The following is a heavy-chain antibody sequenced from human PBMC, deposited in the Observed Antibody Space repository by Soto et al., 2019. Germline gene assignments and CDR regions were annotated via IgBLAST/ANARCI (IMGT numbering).Heavy chain of an antibody. CDR1: GGTFSSYA. CDR2: IIPIFGTA. J-gene: IGHJ4*02. Sequence: SVKVSCKASGGTFSSYAISWVRQAPGQGLEWMGGIIPIFGTANYAQKFQGRVTITADESTSTAYMELSSLRSEDTAVYYCARGNYPGYSSGWYPFDYWGQGTLVTVSS. V-gene: IGHV1-69*13. CDR3: ARGNYPGYSSGWYPFDY. D-gene: IGHD6-19*01.